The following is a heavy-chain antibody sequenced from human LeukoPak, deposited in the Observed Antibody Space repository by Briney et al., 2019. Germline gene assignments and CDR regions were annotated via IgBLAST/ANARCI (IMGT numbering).Heavy chain of an antibody. CDR1: GFTFSSYA. CDR3: AVWDIVVVPAAWADY. V-gene: IGHV3-23*01. CDR2: ISGSGGST. J-gene: IGHJ4*02. D-gene: IGHD2-2*01. Sequence: GGSLRLSCAASGFTFSSYAMSWVRQAPGKGLEWVSAISGSGGSTYYADSVKGRFTISRDNSKNTLYLQMNSLRAEDTAVYYCAVWDIVVVPAAWADYWGQGTLVTVSS.